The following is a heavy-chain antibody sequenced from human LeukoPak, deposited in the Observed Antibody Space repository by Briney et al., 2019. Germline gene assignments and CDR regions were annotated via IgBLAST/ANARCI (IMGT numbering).Heavy chain of an antibody. J-gene: IGHJ4*02. V-gene: IGHV1-2*06. CDR2: INPNSGGT. Sequence: ASVKVSCKASGYTFTGYYMHWVRQAPGQGLEWMGRINPNSGGTNYAQKFQGRVTMTRDTSISTAYMELSRLRSDDTAVYYCARLLTGATPFDYRGQGTLVTVSS. CDR1: GYTFTGYY. CDR3: ARLLTGATPFDY. D-gene: IGHD1-7*01.